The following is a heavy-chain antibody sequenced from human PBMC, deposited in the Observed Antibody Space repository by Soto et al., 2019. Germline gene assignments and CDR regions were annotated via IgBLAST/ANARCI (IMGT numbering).Heavy chain of an antibody. Sequence: FGPTLMNPAQTLTLTCTVPGFSLTSSGMTFGWIRQPPGKAPEWVALSNQCSPSLKTRLTFTQDTSKNQGVLTLTNMDPVDTATYYCTLKQDSNRGPSYWGQGILVTVSS. D-gene: IGHD4-4*01. CDR1: GFSLTSSGMT. CDR2: SN. CDR3: TLKQDSNRGPSY. V-gene: IGHV2-5*01. J-gene: IGHJ4*02.